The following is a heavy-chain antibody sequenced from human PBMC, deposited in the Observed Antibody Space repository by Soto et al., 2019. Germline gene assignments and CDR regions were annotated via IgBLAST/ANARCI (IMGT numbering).Heavy chain of an antibody. CDR3: ASQGTHYYYYYMDV. CDR1: GGSISSYY. J-gene: IGHJ6*03. CDR2: IYYSGST. D-gene: IGHD1-1*01. Sequence: SETLSLTCTVSGGSISSYYWSWIRQPPGKGLEWIGYIYYSGSTNYNPSLKSRVTISVDTSKNQFSLKLSSVTAADTAVYYCASQGTHYYYYYMDVWGKGTTVTVSS. V-gene: IGHV4-59*01.